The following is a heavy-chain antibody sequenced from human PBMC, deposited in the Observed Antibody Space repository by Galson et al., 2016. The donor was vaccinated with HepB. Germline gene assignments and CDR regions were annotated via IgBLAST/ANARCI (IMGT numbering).Heavy chain of an antibody. CDR3: ARVRDGNKCTVQPFDL. CDR2: IQYDGTDK. CDR1: GFTFNNYA. J-gene: IGHJ4*02. D-gene: IGHD5-24*01. V-gene: IGHV3-30-3*01. Sequence: SLRLSCAASGFTFNNYAIHWVRQAPGKGLEWVAAIQYDGTDKYYADSVKSRFTISRDNSKNTLFLQMNSLRAKDTAVYSSARVRDGNKCTVQPFDLWGQGTLVTVSS.